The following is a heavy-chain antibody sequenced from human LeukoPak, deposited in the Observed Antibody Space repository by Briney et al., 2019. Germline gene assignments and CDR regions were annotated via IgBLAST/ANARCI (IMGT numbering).Heavy chain of an antibody. CDR3: ARPDSRNAIDY. Sequence: SETLSLTCTVSGGSISSSSYYWGWIRQPPGKGLEWIGSTYYSGSTYYNPSLKSRVTISVDTSKNQFSLKLSSVTAADTAVYYCARPDSRNAIDYWGQGTLVTVSS. V-gene: IGHV4-39*07. CDR2: TYYSGST. D-gene: IGHD2-15*01. CDR1: GGSISSSSYY. J-gene: IGHJ4*02.